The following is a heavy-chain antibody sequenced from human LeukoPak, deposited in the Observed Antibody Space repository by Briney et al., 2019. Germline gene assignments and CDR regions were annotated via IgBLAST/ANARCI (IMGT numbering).Heavy chain of an antibody. CDR3: ARGNDSGTYYGDAFDI. D-gene: IGHD1-26*01. V-gene: IGHV3-7*03. J-gene: IGHJ3*02. Sequence: GGSLRLSCEASGFTFRNYWMSWDRQASGKGLEWVANIKQDGSEKYYVDSVKGRFTISRDNAKNSLYLQMNSLRAEDTAVYHCARGNDSGTYYGDAFDIWGQGTMVTVSS. CDR2: IKQDGSEK. CDR1: GFTFRNYW.